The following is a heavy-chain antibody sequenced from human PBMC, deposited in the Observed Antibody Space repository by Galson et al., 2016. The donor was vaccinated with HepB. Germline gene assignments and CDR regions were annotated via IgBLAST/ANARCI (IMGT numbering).Heavy chain of an antibody. CDR3: AKQHYDIMTSYNPYLDY. CDR1: GFSFNTNT. Sequence: SLRLSCAAPGFSFNTNTLTWVRQAPGKGLEWVSTITASGVATYYTDSVKGRFTISRDSPRDTLYLQMNNLRVEDTALYYCAKQHYDIMTSYNPYLDYWGLGTLVTVSS. J-gene: IGHJ4*02. V-gene: IGHV3-23*01. CDR2: ITASGVAT. D-gene: IGHD3-9*01.